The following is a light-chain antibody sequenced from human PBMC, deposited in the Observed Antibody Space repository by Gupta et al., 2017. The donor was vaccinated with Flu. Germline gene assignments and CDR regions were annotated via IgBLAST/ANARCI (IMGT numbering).Light chain of an antibody. CDR2: DAS. J-gene: IGKJ2*01. CDR3: QQRSNWPPNT. CDR1: RSVSSY. V-gene: IGKV3-11*01. Sequence: EIVLTQSPSTLSLSPGERATLSCRASRSVSSYFAWYQQKPGQAPRLLIYDASNRATGILARFSGSGSGTDFTLTISSIEPEDFAVYYCQQRSNWPPNTFGQGTKLEIK.